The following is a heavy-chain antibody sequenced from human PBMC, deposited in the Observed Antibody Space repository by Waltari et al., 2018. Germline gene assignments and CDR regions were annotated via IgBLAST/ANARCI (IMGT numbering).Heavy chain of an antibody. D-gene: IGHD6-25*01. CDR1: GDYINGYF. J-gene: IGHJ4*02. V-gene: IGHV4-59*07. Sequence: QVQLHESGPGLMKPSDTLSPTCAVSGDYINGYFWTWIRQPPGKGLEWIGYIRYSGRTNYNPSLESRIAISVDTANNQFSLRLNSVTAADTAVYYCARIPDVSGWPFDYWGPGTPVTVSS. CDR3: ARIPDVSGWPFDY. CDR2: IRYSGRT.